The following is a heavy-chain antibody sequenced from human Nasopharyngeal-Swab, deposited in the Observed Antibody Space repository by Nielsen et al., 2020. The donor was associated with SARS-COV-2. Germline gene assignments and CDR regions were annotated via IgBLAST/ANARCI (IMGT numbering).Heavy chain of an antibody. V-gene: IGHV4-61*01. Sequence: SETLSPTCTVSGGSVSSGSYYWSWIRQPPGKGLEWIGYIYYSGSTNYNPSLKSRVTISVDTSKNQFSLKLSSVTAADTAVYYCARSPADYYDSSGYPLDFDYWGQGTLVTVSS. D-gene: IGHD3-22*01. CDR1: GGSVSSGSYY. CDR3: ARSPADYYDSSGYPLDFDY. J-gene: IGHJ4*02. CDR2: IYYSGST.